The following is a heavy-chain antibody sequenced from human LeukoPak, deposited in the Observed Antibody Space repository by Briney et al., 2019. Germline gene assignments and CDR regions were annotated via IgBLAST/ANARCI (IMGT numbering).Heavy chain of an antibody. Sequence: GGSLRLSCSASGFTFRNYAMHWVRQAPGKGLEYVSGLSSNEVGTYYADSVKGRFTISRDNSKNTLYLQMSSLTTEDTAVYYCAKWMGRDSWGQGTLVTVSS. D-gene: IGHD6-19*01. CDR1: GFTFRNYA. CDR3: AKWMGRDS. CDR2: LSSNEVGT. J-gene: IGHJ4*02. V-gene: IGHV3-64D*06.